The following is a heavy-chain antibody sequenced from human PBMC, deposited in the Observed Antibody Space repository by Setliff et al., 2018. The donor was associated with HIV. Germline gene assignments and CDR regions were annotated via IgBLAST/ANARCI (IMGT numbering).Heavy chain of an antibody. CDR2: TYPGDSTT. J-gene: IGHJ5*01. CDR1: GYSFSDYW. D-gene: IGHD6-13*01. Sequence: GESLKISCKASGYSFSDYWIGWVRQMPGKGLEWMGVTYPGDSTTRYSPSLEGQVTISADRSINTAFLQWSSLKASDTATYYCARVFSAGWFDSWGQGTLVTVSS. V-gene: IGHV5-51*01. CDR3: ARVFSAGWFDS.